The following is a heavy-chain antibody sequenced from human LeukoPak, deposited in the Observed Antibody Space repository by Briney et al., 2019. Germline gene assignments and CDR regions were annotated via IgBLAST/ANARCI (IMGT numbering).Heavy chain of an antibody. CDR2: MYSRGST. J-gene: IGHJ2*01. CDR1: GGSISSYS. Sequence: PSETLSLTCTVSGGSISSYSWSWIRQPPGKGLEWIGYMYSRGSTNYNPSLKSRVTISVDTSKNQFSLKLSSVTAADTAVYYCARHPRVVPAAPWYFDLWGRGTLVSVSS. CDR3: ARHPRVVPAAPWYFDL. D-gene: IGHD2-2*01. V-gene: IGHV4-59*08.